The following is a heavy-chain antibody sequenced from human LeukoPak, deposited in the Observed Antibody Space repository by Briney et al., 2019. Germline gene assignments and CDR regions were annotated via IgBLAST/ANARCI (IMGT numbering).Heavy chain of an antibody. CDR2: INHSGST. CDR1: GGSFSGYY. J-gene: IGHJ6*03. V-gene: IGHV4-34*01. D-gene: IGHD3-9*01. Sequence: SETLSLTCAVYGGSFSGYYWSWIRQPPGKGLEWIGEINHSGSTNYNPSLKSRVTISVDTSKNQFSLKLSSVTAADTAVYYCARLNYDILTGYYGNFYYYYYMDVWGKGTTVTISS. CDR3: ARLNYDILTGYYGNFYYYYYMDV.